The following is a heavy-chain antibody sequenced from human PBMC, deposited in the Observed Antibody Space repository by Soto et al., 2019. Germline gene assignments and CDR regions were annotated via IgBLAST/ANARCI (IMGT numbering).Heavy chain of an antibody. V-gene: IGHV4-31*03. Sequence: PSETLSLTCTVSGGSISSGGYYWSWIRQHPGKGLEWIGHISYSATTHNNPSLKSRVTISVDTSNNQFSLKLSSVTAADTAVYYCARALVGATTGWGQGILVTVS. CDR1: GGSISSGGYY. J-gene: IGHJ4*02. CDR3: ARALVGATTG. CDR2: ISYSATT. D-gene: IGHD1-26*01.